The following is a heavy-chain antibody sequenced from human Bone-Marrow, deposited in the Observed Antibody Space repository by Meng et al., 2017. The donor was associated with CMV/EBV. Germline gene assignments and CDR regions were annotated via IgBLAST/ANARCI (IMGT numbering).Heavy chain of an antibody. CDR1: GGSISSNNNY. V-gene: IGHV4-39*07. Sequence: SETLSLTCTVSGGSISSNNNYWAWIRQPPGKGLEWIGSILYSGSTYYNPSLNGRVTTSIDTSKNHFSLKMTSVTAADTAVYYCARGEGYCTTTRCHLRPLDYWGRGTLVTVSS. J-gene: IGHJ4*02. CDR2: ILYSGST. CDR3: ARGEGYCTTTRCHLRPLDY. D-gene: IGHD2-2*01.